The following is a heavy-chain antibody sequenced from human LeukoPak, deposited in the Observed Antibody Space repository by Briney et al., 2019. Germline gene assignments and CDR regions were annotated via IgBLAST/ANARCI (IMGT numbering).Heavy chain of an antibody. CDR2: IIPIFGTA. CDR3: ARDPLYCTNGVCYDY. V-gene: IGHV1-69*05. Sequence: ASVKVSCKAPGGTFSSYAISWVRQAPGQGLEWMGRIIPIFGTANYAQKFQGRVTITTDESTSTAYMELSSLRSEDTAVYYCARDPLYCTNGVCYDYWGQGTLVTVSS. CDR1: GGTFSSYA. J-gene: IGHJ4*02. D-gene: IGHD2-8*01.